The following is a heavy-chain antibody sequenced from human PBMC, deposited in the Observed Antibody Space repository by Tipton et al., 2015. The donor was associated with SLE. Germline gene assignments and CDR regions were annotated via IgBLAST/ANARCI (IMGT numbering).Heavy chain of an antibody. CDR2: ISGSGNST. Sequence: GSLRLSCAASGFTFSSYAMSWVRQAPGKGLEWVSGISGSGNSTYYADSLKGRFTISRDNSKNTRYLQMNSLRAEDTAVYYCAHRGTSSGYYYYFDYWGQGTLVTVSS. J-gene: IGHJ4*02. CDR3: AHRGTSSGYYYYFDY. CDR1: GFTFSSYA. V-gene: IGHV3-23*01. D-gene: IGHD3-22*01.